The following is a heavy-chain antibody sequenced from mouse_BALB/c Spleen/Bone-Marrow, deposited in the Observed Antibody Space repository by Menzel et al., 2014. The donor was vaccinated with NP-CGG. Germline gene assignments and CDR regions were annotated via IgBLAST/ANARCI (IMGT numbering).Heavy chain of an antibody. D-gene: IGHD1-1*01. V-gene: IGHV1S135*01. CDR1: GYSFTSYY. Sequence: VQLQQSGPELMKPGASVKISCKASGYSFTSYYMHWVKRSHGKSLEWIGYIDPFNGGTSYNQKFKGKATLTVDKSSSTAYMHLSSLTSEDSAVYYCARRDYGSSFYAMDYWGQGTSVTVSS. CDR2: IDPFNGGT. J-gene: IGHJ4*01. CDR3: ARRDYGSSFYAMDY.